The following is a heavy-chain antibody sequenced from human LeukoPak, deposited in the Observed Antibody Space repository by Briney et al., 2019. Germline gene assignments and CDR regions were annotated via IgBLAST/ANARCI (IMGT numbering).Heavy chain of an antibody. J-gene: IGHJ5*02. CDR3: ARGGAATGWFDP. D-gene: IGHD6-25*01. CDR2: INSDGSSK. CDR1: GFTFSSYW. Sequence: GGSLRLSCAASGFTFSSYWMHWVRQAPGKGPVWVSRINSDGSSKSYADSVKGRSTISRDNAKNTLYLQMNSLRAEDTAVYYCARGGAATGWFDPWGQGTLVTVSS. V-gene: IGHV3-74*01.